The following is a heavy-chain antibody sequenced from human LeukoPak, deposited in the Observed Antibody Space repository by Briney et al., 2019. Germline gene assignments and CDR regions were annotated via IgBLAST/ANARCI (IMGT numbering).Heavy chain of an antibody. Sequence: PGGSLKLSCATSGFTFNNYNMNWVRQAPGRALEWVSSITSSGTYIFYADSVKGRFTISRDNAKNSLYLQMNSLRAEDTAVYYCAKAQMYYYDSSGYSYWGQGTLVTVSS. CDR3: AKAQMYYYDSSGYSY. CDR1: GFTFNNYN. CDR2: ITSSGTYI. J-gene: IGHJ4*02. V-gene: IGHV3-21*04. D-gene: IGHD3-22*01.